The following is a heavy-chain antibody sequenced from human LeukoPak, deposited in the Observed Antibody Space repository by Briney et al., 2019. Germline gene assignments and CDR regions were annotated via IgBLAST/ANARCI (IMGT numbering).Heavy chain of an antibody. CDR1: GYSFTSYW. CDR3: ARHFYRGKVVTAIPADY. Sequence: GESLKISCKGSGYSFTSYWIGWVRQMPGKGLEWMGIIYPGDSDTRYSPSFQGQVTISADKSISTAYLQWSSLKASDTAMYYCARHFYRGKVVTAIPADYWGQGTLVTVS. CDR2: IYPGDSDT. D-gene: IGHD2-21*02. J-gene: IGHJ4*02. V-gene: IGHV5-51*01.